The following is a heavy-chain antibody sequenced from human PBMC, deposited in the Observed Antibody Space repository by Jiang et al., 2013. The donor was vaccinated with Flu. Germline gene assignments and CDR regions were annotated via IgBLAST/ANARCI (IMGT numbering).Heavy chain of an antibody. CDR3: ARGGHYDFWSEDYYGMDV. CDR2: INPSGGST. V-gene: IGHV1-46*01. Sequence: PGQGLEWMGIINPSGGSTSYAQKFQGRVTMTRDTSTSTVYVELSSLRSEDTAVYYCARGGHYDFWSEDYYGMDVWGQGTTVTVSS. J-gene: IGHJ6*02. D-gene: IGHD3-3*01.